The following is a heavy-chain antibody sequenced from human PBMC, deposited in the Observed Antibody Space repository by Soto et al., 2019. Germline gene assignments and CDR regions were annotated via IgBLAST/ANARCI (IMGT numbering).Heavy chain of an antibody. CDR3: AKAGPYYYYGMDV. J-gene: IGHJ6*02. Sequence: GGSLRLSCAASGFTFSNYWMSWVRQAPGKGLEWVANINQDGSEKYYVDSVKGRFTISRDNAKNSLYLQTNSLRAEDTAVYYCAKAGPYYYYGMDVWGQGTTFTVSS. CDR2: INQDGSEK. CDR1: GFTFSNYW. V-gene: IGHV3-7*03. D-gene: IGHD2-8*02.